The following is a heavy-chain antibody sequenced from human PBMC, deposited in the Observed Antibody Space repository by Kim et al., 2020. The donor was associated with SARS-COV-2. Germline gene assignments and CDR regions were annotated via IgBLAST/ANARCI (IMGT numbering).Heavy chain of an antibody. V-gene: IGHV5-51*01. D-gene: IGHD2-15*01. CDR2: IYPGDSDT. J-gene: IGHJ6*02. CDR3: ARQTVVAATLYGMDV. Sequence: GESLKISCKGSGYSFTSYWIGWVRQMPGKGLEWMGIIYPGDSDTRYSPSFQGQVTISADKSISTAYLQWSSLKASDTAMYYCARQTVVAATLYGMDVWGQGTTVTVSS. CDR1: GYSFTSYW.